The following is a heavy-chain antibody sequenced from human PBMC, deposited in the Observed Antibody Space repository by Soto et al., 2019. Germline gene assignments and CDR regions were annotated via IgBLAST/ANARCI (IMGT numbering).Heavy chain of an antibody. J-gene: IGHJ4*02. Sequence: GASLKISCKGPGHNFAGYWIAWVRQMPGKGLELMGIIYPSDSDTRYRPSFQGQVTISADKSISSAYLQWSSLRASDTAMYYCARGGVSTRTFDYWGQGTPVTVSS. CDR2: IYPSDSDT. CDR3: ARGGVSTRTFDY. D-gene: IGHD3-3*01. V-gene: IGHV5-51*01. CDR1: GHNFAGYW.